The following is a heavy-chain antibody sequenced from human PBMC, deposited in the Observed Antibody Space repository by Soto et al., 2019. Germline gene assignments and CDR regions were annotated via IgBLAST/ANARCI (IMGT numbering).Heavy chain of an antibody. CDR2: LNTDGTTT. CDR3: GRDFGGVDSY. D-gene: IGHD2-21*02. CDR1: GFTFNKYW. J-gene: IGHJ4*02. V-gene: IGHV3-74*01. Sequence: GWSLRLSCVASGFTFNKYWMHLVRQAPGKGLVWVSRLNTDGTTTDYADSVKGRFTIYRENARNTLYLQINSLRAEDTVLYYCGRDFGGVDSYWGKGTLVTFS.